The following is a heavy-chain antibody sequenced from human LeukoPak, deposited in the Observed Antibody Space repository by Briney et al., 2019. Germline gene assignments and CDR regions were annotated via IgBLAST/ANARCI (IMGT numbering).Heavy chain of an antibody. CDR3: ATGGIYTGDWFDP. V-gene: IGHV3-30-3*01. Sequence: GGSLRLSCAASGFTFSSYAMHWVRQAPGKGLEWVAVISYDGSNKYYADSVKGRFTISRDNSKNTLYLQMNSLRAEDTAVYYCATGGIYTGDWFDPWGQGTLVTVSS. D-gene: IGHD6-13*01. CDR2: ISYDGSNK. J-gene: IGHJ5*02. CDR1: GFTFSSYA.